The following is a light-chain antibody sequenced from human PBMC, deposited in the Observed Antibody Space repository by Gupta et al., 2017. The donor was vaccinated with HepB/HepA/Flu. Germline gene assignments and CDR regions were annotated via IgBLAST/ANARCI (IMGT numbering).Light chain of an antibody. CDR1: QSVNNY. J-gene: IGKJ4*01. V-gene: IGKV3-11*01. CDR2: DAS. CDR3: QQRYNGPIT. Sequence: EIVLTQSPATLPLSPGERATLSCRASQSVNNYLAWYQQKPGQAPRLLIYDASNMATGIPARYSGSGSGADFTLTISSLAPEDFTVYYFQQRYNGPITFGGGTKVEIK.